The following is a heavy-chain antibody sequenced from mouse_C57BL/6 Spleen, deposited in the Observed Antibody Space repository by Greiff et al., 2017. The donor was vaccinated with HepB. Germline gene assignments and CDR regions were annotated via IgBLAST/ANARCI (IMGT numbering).Heavy chain of an antibody. CDR1: GFTFSSYA. Sequence: DVHLVESGGGLVKPGGSLKLSCAASGFTFSSYAMSWVRQTPEKRLEWVATISDGGSYTYYPDNVKGRFTISRDNAKNNLYLQMSHLKSEDTAMYYCAREENDYPAWFAYWGQGTLVTVSA. CDR3: AREENDYPAWFAY. D-gene: IGHD2-4*01. J-gene: IGHJ3*01. V-gene: IGHV5-4*01. CDR2: ISDGGSYT.